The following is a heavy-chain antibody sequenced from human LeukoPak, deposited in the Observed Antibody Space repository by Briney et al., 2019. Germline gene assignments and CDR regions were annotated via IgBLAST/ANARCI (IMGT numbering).Heavy chain of an antibody. Sequence: PGGSLRLSCAASGFTFSSYGMHWVRQAPGKGLEWVAFIRYDGSNKYYADSVKGRFTISRDNSKNTLYLQMNSLRAEDTAVYYCARGRDSSGKPLDYWGQGTLVTVSS. D-gene: IGHD3-22*01. V-gene: IGHV3-30*02. CDR3: ARGRDSSGKPLDY. CDR2: IRYDGSNK. J-gene: IGHJ4*02. CDR1: GFTFSSYG.